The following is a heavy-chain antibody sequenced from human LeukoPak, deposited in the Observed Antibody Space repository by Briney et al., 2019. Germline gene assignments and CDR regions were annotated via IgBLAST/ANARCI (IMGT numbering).Heavy chain of an antibody. V-gene: IGHV1-2*02. D-gene: IGHD3-22*01. CDR2: INPNRGDT. Sequence: ASVKVSRKASGYTFTGYYIHWVRQAPGQGLEWMGWINPNRGDTRYPKKFKGRVTTPKDTHIRTAYLALTRIRHDDTAVYYCARDLGEVFDRSGRDYWGQGTLVTVP. J-gene: IGHJ4*02. CDR1: GYTFTGYY. CDR3: ARDLGEVFDRSGRDY.